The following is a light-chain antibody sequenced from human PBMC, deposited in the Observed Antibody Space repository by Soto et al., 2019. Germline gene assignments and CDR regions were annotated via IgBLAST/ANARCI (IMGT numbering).Light chain of an antibody. CDR3: QQYNNWPLP. CDR1: QSVSSN. CDR2: GAS. J-gene: IGKJ1*01. Sequence: EIVMTQSPATLSVSPGERATLSCRASQSVSSNLAWYQQKPGQAPRLLIYGASTRATGIPARFSGSGSGTEFTLTISSLQSEDFAVYYCQQYNNWPLPFGKGTKVEIK. V-gene: IGKV3-15*01.